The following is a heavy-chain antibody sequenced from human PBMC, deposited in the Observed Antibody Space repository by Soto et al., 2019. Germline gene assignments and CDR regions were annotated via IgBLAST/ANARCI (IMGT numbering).Heavy chain of an antibody. J-gene: IGHJ6*02. V-gene: IGHV4-59*01. CDR1: GGSISSYY. CDR2: IYYSGST. CDR3: ARVPEYSSPHSYDGMDV. Sequence: QVQLQESGPGLVKPSETLSLTCTVSGGSISSYYWSWIRQPPGKGLEWIGYIYYSGSTNYNPSLKRRVTISVDTSKNQFSLKLSSVTAADTAVYYCARVPEYSSPHSYDGMDVWGQGTTVTVSS. D-gene: IGHD6-6*01.